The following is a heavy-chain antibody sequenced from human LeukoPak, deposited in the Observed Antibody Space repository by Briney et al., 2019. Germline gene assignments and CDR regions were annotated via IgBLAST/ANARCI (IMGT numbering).Heavy chain of an antibody. CDR3: ARPNSGSYFAFDI. CDR2: IYPGDSDT. CDR1: GYSFTSYW. V-gene: IGHV5-51*01. Sequence: ESLKISCKGSGYSFTSYWIGWVRQMPGKGLEGMRIIYPGDSDTRYSPSFQGQVTISADKSNSTAYLQWSSLKASDTAMYYGARPNSGSYFAFDIWGQGTMVTVSS. D-gene: IGHD1-26*01. J-gene: IGHJ3*02.